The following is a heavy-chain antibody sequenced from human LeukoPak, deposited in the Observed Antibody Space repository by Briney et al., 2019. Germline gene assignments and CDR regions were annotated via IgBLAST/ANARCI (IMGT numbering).Heavy chain of an antibody. CDR3: ATDGPLHGSSWYPHYDYSGMDV. CDR2: IYSDGST. J-gene: IGHJ6*02. V-gene: IGHV3-66*01. D-gene: IGHD6-13*01. Sequence: GGSLRLSCAASGFTVSRNYMSWVRQAPGKGLEWVSVIYSDGSTYYADSVKGRFTISRDNSKNTLYLQMNSLRAEDTAMYYCATDGPLHGSSWYPHYDYSGMDVWGQGTMVTVSS. CDR1: GFTVSRNY.